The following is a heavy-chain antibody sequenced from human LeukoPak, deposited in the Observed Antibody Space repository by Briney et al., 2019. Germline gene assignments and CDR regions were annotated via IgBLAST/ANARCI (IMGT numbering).Heavy chain of an antibody. J-gene: IGHJ6*01. CDR3: ARARFYYYDSSGYYYYYGMDV. Sequence: PGGPLRLSCAASEFTFSSYSMKWVRQAPGKGLEWVSSISSSSSYIYYADSVKGRFTISRDNAKNSLYLQMNSVRAEDTAVYYCARARFYYYDSSGYYYYYGMDVWGQGTTVTVSS. CDR1: EFTFSSYS. V-gene: IGHV3-21*01. D-gene: IGHD3-22*01. CDR2: ISSSSSYI.